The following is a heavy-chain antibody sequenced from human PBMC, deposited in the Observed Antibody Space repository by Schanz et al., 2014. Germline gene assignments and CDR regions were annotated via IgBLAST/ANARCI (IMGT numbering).Heavy chain of an antibody. CDR2: ISGGGGSA. Sequence: EVQLVESGGGLVQPGGSLRLSCAASGFTFNNYDMNWVRLVPGKGLECVSGISGGGGSAYYADSVKGRFTISRDNSKNTLYLQMNSLRAEDTAVYYCARGYSNIWSPMAYWGQGTLVAVSS. J-gene: IGHJ4*02. D-gene: IGHD6-13*01. CDR3: ARGYSNIWSPMAY. CDR1: GFTFNNYD. V-gene: IGHV3-23*04.